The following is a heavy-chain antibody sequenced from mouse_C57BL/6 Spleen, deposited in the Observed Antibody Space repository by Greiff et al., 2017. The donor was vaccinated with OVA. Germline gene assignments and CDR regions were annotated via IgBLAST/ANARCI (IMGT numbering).Heavy chain of an antibody. V-gene: IGHV5-9*01. D-gene: IGHD2-5*01. CDR3: ARGAYSNYVWFAY. Sequence: EVKLMESGGGLVKPGGSLKLSCAASGFTFSSYTMSWVRQTPEKRLEWVATISGGGGNTYYPDSVKGRFTISRDNAKNTLYLQMSSLRSEDTALYYCARGAYSNYVWFAYWGQGTLVTVSA. CDR2: ISGGGGNT. J-gene: IGHJ3*01. CDR1: GFTFSSYT.